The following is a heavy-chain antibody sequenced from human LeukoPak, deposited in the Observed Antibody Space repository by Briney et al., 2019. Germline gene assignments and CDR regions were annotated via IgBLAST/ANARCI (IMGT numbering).Heavy chain of an antibody. CDR2: IYTTGTT. CDR3: ARQTGSGLFILP. J-gene: IGHJ4*02. V-gene: IGHV4-4*07. CDR1: NVSISFYY. D-gene: IGHD3/OR15-3a*01. Sequence: SETLSLTCTVSNVSISFYYWSWLRQPAGKGLEWIGRIYTTGTTNFNPSLKSRVTMSVDTSKNQFSLKMTSVTAADTAVYYCARQTGSGLFILPGGQGTLVTVSS.